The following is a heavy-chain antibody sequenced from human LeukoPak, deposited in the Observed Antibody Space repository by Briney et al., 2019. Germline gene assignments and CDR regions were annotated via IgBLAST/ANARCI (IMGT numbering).Heavy chain of an antibody. CDR2: ISDDGINK. CDR3: ASDSYSPEYFQH. D-gene: IGHD2-15*01. Sequence: GRSLRLSCAASGFTFSSYVMHWVRQAPGKGLEWVAVISDDGINKYYADSVKGRFTISRDNSKNTLYLQMNSLRAEDTAVYYCASDSYSPEYFQHWGQGTLVTVSS. V-gene: IGHV3-30*14. CDR1: GFTFSSYV. J-gene: IGHJ1*01.